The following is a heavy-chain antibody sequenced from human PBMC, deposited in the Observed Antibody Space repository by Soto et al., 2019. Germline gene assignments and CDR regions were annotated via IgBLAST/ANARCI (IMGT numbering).Heavy chain of an antibody. CDR3: ARDGPWELIAYYFDY. Sequence: QVQLVESGGGVVQPGRSLRLSCAASGFTFSSYAMHWVRQAPGKGLEWVAVISYDGSNKYYADSVKGRFTISRDNSKNTMYRQMNSLRAEDTAVYYCARDGPWELIAYYFDYWGQGTLVTVSS. D-gene: IGHD1-26*01. V-gene: IGHV3-30-3*01. J-gene: IGHJ4*02. CDR1: GFTFSSYA. CDR2: ISYDGSNK.